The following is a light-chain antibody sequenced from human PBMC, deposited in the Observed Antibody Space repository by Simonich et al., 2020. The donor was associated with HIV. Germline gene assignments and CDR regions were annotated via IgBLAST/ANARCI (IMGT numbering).Light chain of an antibody. CDR1: QSITNN. J-gene: IGKJ2*01. CDR2: DAS. CDR3: QQYDSWPYT. Sequence: EIVMTQSPATLSVPPGASTTLSCRASQSITNNLAWYQQKPGQATRLLNYDASTRATGCPARSSGSGSGTEFTRTISDMQSEDLAVYYCQQYDSWPYTFGQGTKVEIK. V-gene: IGKV3-15*01.